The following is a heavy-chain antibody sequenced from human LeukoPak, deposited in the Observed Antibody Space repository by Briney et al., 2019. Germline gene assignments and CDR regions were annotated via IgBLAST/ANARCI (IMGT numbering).Heavy chain of an antibody. Sequence: GGSLRLSCAASGFTFSSYWMHWVRQVPGKGLVWVSRINSDGSSTSYADSVKGRFTISRDNAKNTLYVQMNSLRAEDTAVYYCARGSGYGVFDYWGQGTLVTVSS. CDR1: GFTFSSYW. CDR3: ARGSGYGVFDY. D-gene: IGHD6-25*01. CDR2: INSDGSST. J-gene: IGHJ4*02. V-gene: IGHV3-74*01.